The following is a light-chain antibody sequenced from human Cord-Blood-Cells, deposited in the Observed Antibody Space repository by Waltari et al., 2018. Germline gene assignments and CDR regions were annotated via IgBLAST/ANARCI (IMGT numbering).Light chain of an antibody. Sequence: QSALTQPAPVSGSPGQSITISCTGTSSDVGSYNLVSWYQQHPGKAPKPMIYEVSKRPSGVSNRFSVSKSGNTASLTSAGLQAEDEADYYCCSYAGSSTYVFGTGTKVTVL. J-gene: IGLJ1*01. CDR2: EVS. CDR3: CSYAGSSTYV. V-gene: IGLV2-23*02. CDR1: SSDVGSYNL.